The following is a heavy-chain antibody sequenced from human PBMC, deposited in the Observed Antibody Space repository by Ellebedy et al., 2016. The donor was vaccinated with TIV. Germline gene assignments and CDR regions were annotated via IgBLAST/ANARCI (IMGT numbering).Heavy chain of an antibody. CDR3: AKLDSSGYYYGRFDY. V-gene: IGHV3-23*01. Sequence: GGSLRLSCAASGFTFRNFAMTWVRQAPGKGLEWVSSISSSGVSTDYADSVRGRVTISRDNSKTTLYLQMNSLRADDSAVYYCAKLDSSGYYYGRFDYWGQGTLVTASS. D-gene: IGHD3-22*01. J-gene: IGHJ4*02. CDR2: ISSSGVST. CDR1: GFTFRNFA.